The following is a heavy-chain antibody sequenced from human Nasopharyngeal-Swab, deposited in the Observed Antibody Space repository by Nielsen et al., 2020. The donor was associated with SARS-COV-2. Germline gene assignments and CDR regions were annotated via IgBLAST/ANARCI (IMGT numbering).Heavy chain of an antibody. D-gene: IGHD2-15*01. CDR1: GGSISSGGYY. V-gene: IGHV4-31*03. CDR2: IYYSGST. J-gene: IGHJ3*02. CDR3: ARVLTRNLVVALVLDAFEI. Sequence: LRLSCTVSGGSISSGGYYWSWIRQHPGKGLEWIGYIYYSGSTYYNPSLKSRVTISVDTSKNQFSLKLSSVTAADTAVYYCARVLTRNLVVALVLDAFEIWGQGTMVTVSS.